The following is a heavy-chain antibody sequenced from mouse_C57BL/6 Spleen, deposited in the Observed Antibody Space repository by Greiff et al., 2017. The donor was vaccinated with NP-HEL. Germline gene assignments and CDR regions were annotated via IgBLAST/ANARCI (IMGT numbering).Heavy chain of an antibody. V-gene: IGHV1-82*01. CDR2: INPGDGYT. D-gene: IGHD1-1*01. Sequence: LQESGPELVKPGASVKLSCKASGYAFSSSWMNWVKQRPGKGLEWIGRINPGDGYTTYNGKFKGKATLTADKSSSTAYMQLSSLTSRDSAVYFCARSLITTVVATRYVDVWGTGTTVTVSS. CDR1: GYAFSSSW. CDR3: ARSLITTVVATRYVDV. J-gene: IGHJ1*03.